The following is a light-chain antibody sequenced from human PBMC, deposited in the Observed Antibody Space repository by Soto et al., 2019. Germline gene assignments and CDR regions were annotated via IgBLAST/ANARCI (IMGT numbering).Light chain of an antibody. Sequence: QSVLTQSPSASGTPGQRVTISCSGSSSNIGSNSVNWYQQLPGTAPKLLIYSNNQRPSGVPDRFSGSKSGTSASLAISGLQSEYEADYYCSTWDDSLNVPVYVFGTGTKVTVL. CDR3: STWDDSLNVPVYV. CDR1: SSNIGSNS. V-gene: IGLV1-44*01. J-gene: IGLJ1*01. CDR2: SNN.